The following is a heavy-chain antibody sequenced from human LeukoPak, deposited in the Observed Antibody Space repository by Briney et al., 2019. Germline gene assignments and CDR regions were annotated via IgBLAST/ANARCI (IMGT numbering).Heavy chain of an antibody. V-gene: IGHV3-23*01. CDR2: ICGNSGST. Sequence: PGGSLRLSCAASGFSFSSYAMSWVRQAPGMGPEWVSGICGNSGSTYYADSVKGRFTISRDNSKNTLYLQMNSLRAEDTAVYYCAIYSGSYLSDYWGQGTLVTVSS. CDR3: AIYSGSYLSDY. CDR1: GFSFSSYA. J-gene: IGHJ4*02. D-gene: IGHD1-26*01.